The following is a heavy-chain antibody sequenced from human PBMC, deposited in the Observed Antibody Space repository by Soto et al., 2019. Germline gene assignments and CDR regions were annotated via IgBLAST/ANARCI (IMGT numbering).Heavy chain of an antibody. D-gene: IGHD3-9*01. CDR1: GFTFSSYS. J-gene: IGHJ5*02. CDR2: ISSSSSTI. CDR3: ARESRYFDWLLIHGGFDP. Sequence: GGSLRLSCAASGFTFSSYSMNWVRQAPGKGLEWVSYISSSSSTIYYADSVKGRFTISRDNAKNSLYLQMNSLRDEDTAVYYCARESRYFDWLLIHGGFDPWGQGTLVTVSP. V-gene: IGHV3-48*02.